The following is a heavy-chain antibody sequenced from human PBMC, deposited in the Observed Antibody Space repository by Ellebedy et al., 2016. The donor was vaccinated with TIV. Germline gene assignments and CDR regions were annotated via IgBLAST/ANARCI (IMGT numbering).Heavy chain of an antibody. D-gene: IGHD4-17*01. V-gene: IGHV3-23*01. CDR2: ISGGGGST. CDR3: AKDKGGGTVTNFNPRYYFDY. J-gene: IGHJ4*02. Sequence: GESLKISCAASGFTFSSYAMSWVRQAPGKGLEWVSAISGGGGSTYYADSVKGRFTISRDNSKNTLYLQMNSLRAEDTAVYYCAKDKGGGTVTNFNPRYYFDYWGQGTLVTVSS. CDR1: GFTFSSYA.